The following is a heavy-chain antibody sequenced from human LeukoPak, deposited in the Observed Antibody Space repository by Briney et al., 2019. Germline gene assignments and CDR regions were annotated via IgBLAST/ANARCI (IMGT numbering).Heavy chain of an antibody. V-gene: IGHV3-49*04. D-gene: IGHD3-3*01. CDR3: TRDLSDDSSGAFDI. J-gene: IGHJ3*02. CDR1: GFTFGDYA. Sequence: GGSLRLSCTASGFTFGDYAMSWVRQAPGKGLEWVGFIRSKAYGGTTEYAASVKGRFTISRDDSKSIAYLQMNSLKTEDTAVYYCTRDLSDDSSGAFDIWGQGTMVTVSS. CDR2: IRSKAYGGTT.